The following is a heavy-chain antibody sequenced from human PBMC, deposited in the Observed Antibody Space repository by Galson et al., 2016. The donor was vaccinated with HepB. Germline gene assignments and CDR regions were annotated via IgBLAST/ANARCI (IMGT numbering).Heavy chain of an antibody. CDR1: GFTFSDYY. Sequence: SLRLSCAASGFTFSDYYMSWIRQVPGKGLEWISYISSSGNTIYYTDSVKGRFTISRDNTKNSLSLYLQMSSLRAEDTAVYYCARGQWGPAALYYFDYWGQGTLVTVSS. V-gene: IGHV3-11*01. CDR2: ISSSGNTI. D-gene: IGHD2-2*01. J-gene: IGHJ4*02. CDR3: ARGQWGPAALYYFDY.